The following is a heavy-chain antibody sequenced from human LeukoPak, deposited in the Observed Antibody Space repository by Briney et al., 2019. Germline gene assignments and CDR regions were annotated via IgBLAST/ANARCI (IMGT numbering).Heavy chain of an antibody. CDR3: AKPGSSSVSYFDY. CDR1: GFTFSNSA. J-gene: IGHJ4*02. Sequence: GGSLRLSCAASGFTFSNSAMSWVRQAPGKGLEWVSTISGSDSSTYYADSVEGRFTISRDNSKNTLYLQMNSLRAEDTAVYYCAKPGSSSVSYFDYWGQGTLVTVSS. V-gene: IGHV3-23*01. D-gene: IGHD6-13*01. CDR2: ISGSDSST.